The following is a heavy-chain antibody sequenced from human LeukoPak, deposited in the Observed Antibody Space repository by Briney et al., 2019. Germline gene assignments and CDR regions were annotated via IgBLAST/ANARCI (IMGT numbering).Heavy chain of an antibody. Sequence: PGGSLRLSCAASGFTFSTFAMIWVRQPPGKGLEWVSSIFPSGGEIHYADSVRGRFTISRDNSKSTLSLQMNSLRAEDTAVYYCARDRSSGYYYDSSGPPPGYWGQGTLVTVSS. D-gene: IGHD3-22*01. CDR3: ARDRSSGYYYDSSGPPPGY. CDR2: IFPSGGEI. J-gene: IGHJ4*02. V-gene: IGHV3-23*01. CDR1: GFTFSTFA.